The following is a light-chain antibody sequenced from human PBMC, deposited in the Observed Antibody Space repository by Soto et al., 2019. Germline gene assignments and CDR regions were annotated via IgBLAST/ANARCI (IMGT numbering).Light chain of an antibody. CDR3: SSYSSSRTLDVV. Sequence: QSALTQPASVSGSPGQSITISCTGTSSDVGGYNYVSWYQQHPGKAPKLMIYEVTNRPSGVSYRFSGSKSGNTASLTISGLQAEDEADYSCSSYSSSRTLDVVFGGGTKVTVL. CDR1: SSDVGGYNY. CDR2: EVT. V-gene: IGLV2-14*01. J-gene: IGLJ2*01.